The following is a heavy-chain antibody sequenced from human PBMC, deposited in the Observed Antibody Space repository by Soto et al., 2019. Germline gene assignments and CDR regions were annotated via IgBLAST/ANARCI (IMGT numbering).Heavy chain of an antibody. CDR1: GFTFSNYW. CDR2: IKQDGSEK. V-gene: IGHV3-7*01. D-gene: IGHD3-16*01. Sequence: GGSLRLSCAASGFTFSNYWMSWVRQAPGKGLEWVANIKQDGSEKYYVDSVKGRFTISRDNAKNSLYLQMNSLRAEDTAVYYCARDRFPPPNWFDPWGQGTLVTVSS. J-gene: IGHJ5*02. CDR3: ARDRFPPPNWFDP.